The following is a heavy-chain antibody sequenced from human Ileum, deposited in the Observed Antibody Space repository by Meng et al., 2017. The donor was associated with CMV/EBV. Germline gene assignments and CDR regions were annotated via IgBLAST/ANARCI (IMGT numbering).Heavy chain of an antibody. V-gene: IGHV1-2*02. CDR1: GYTFTNNI. J-gene: IGHJ4*02. CDR3: ARIIVSRGYSFDY. CDR2: INPNSGST. D-gene: IGHD5-18*01. Sequence: QVQLVHCGAGMKNPGASVKVSCKTSGYTFTNNIMNWVRQSPGQGLEWMGWINPNSGSTNYAQKFQGRVTMTRDTSISTAYMELNRLTSDDTAMYFCARIIVSRGYSFDYWGQGTLVTVSS.